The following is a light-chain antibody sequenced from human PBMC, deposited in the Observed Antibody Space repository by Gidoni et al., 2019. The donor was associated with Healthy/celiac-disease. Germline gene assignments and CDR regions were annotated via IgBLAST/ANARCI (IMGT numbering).Light chain of an antibody. CDR1: QSISSY. CDR2: AAS. J-gene: IGKJ5*01. Sequence: DIQMTQSPPSLSASVGDRVTITCRASQSISSYLNWYQQKPGKAPKRLIYAASSLQSGVPSRFSGSGSGTDFTLTISSLQPEDFATYYCQQSYSTPQVTFGQGTRLEIK. V-gene: IGKV1-39*01. CDR3: QQSYSTPQVT.